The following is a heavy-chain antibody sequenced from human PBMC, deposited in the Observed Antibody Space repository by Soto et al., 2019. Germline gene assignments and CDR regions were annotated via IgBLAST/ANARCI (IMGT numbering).Heavy chain of an antibody. CDR1: GFTFRNYW. Sequence: QPGGSLRLSCAASGFTFRNYWMSWVRQDPGKGLEWVANIKDDGNEKYSVDSVRGRFTISRDNAKNSLYLQMNSLRAEDTAVYYCARDDYGDYGEQDYYYYGIDVWGHGTTFTVS. V-gene: IGHV3-7*01. D-gene: IGHD4-17*01. CDR3: ARDDYGDYGEQDYYYYGIDV. CDR2: IKDDGNEK. J-gene: IGHJ6*02.